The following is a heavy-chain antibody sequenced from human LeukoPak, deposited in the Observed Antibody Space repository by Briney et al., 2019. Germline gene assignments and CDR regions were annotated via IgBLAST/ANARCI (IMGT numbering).Heavy chain of an antibody. D-gene: IGHD3-10*01. Sequence: SETLSLTCTVSGGSISSTTYYWGWIRQPPGKGLEYIGCIYYSGSPDYNPSLKSRLTISLDRSKNQFSLQLSSVTAADTAIYFCARHAVSGSYYSPLDYWGQGTLVTVSS. J-gene: IGHJ4*02. CDR1: GGSISSTTYY. CDR2: IYYSGSP. V-gene: IGHV4-39*01. CDR3: ARHAVSGSYYSPLDY.